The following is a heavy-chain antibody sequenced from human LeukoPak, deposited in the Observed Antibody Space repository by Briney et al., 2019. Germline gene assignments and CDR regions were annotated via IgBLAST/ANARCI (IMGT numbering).Heavy chain of an antibody. V-gene: IGHV4-34*01. CDR2: INHSGST. D-gene: IGHD6-13*01. J-gene: IGHJ4*02. CDR3: ASRGIAAALYYFDY. Sequence: PSETLSLTCAVYGGSFSGYYWSWIRQPPGKGLEWIGEINHSGSTNYNPSLKSRVTISVDTSKNQFSLKLSSVTAADTAVCYCASRGIAAALYYFDYWGQGTLVTVSS. CDR1: GGSFSGYY.